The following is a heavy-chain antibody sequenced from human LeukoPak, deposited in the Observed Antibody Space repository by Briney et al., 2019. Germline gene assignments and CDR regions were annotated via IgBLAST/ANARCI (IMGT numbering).Heavy chain of an antibody. CDR2: ISSNGGST. CDR3: ARVGSGSYSH. D-gene: IGHD1-26*01. V-gene: IGHV3-64*01. CDR1: GFTFSSYA. J-gene: IGHJ4*02. Sequence: GGSLRLSCAASGFTFSSYAMHWVRQAPGKGLEYVSAISSNGGSTYYANSVKGRFTISRDNSKNTPYLQMGSLRAEDMAVYYCARVGSGSYSHWGQGTLVTVSS.